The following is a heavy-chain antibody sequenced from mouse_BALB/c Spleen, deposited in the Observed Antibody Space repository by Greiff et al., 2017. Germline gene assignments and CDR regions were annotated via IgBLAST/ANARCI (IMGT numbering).Heavy chain of an antibody. J-gene: IGHJ3*01. CDR3: ARDATVVDWFAY. V-gene: IGHV5-4*02. CDR1: GFTFSDYY. Sequence: EVMLVESGGGLVKPGGSLKLSCAASGFTFSDYYMYWVRQTPEKRLEWVATISDGGSYTYYPDSVKGRFTISRDNAKNNLYLQMSSLKSEDTAMYYCARDATVVDWFAYWGQGTLVTVSA. CDR2: ISDGGSYT. D-gene: IGHD1-1*01.